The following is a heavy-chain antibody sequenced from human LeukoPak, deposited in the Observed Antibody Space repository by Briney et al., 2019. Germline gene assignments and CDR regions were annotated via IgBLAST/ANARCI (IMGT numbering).Heavy chain of an antibody. Sequence: GGSLRLSCAASGFTFSSYAMSWVRQAPGKGLEWVSAISGSGGSTYYADSVKGRFTISRDNSKNTLYLQMNILRAEDTAVYYCAKGPRSCSGGSCYSYFWGQGTLVTVSS. CDR1: GFTFSSYA. D-gene: IGHD2-15*01. CDR2: ISGSGGST. J-gene: IGHJ4*02. V-gene: IGHV3-23*01. CDR3: AKGPRSCSGGSCYSYF.